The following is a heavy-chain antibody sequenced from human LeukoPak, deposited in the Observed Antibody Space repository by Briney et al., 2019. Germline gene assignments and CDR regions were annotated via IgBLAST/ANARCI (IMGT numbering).Heavy chain of an antibody. Sequence: GGSLRLSCAASGFTLNNFVMRWVRQAPGKGLEWVPSFDVSGSTYYADSVKGRFTISRDNSKNTLHLQMNGLRVEDTAQYYCVKGGDGSCHGCFDDWGQGTLVTVSS. J-gene: IGHJ4*02. CDR1: GFTLNNFV. CDR3: VKGGDGSCHGCFDD. V-gene: IGHV3-23*05. D-gene: IGHD2-15*01. CDR2: FDVSGST.